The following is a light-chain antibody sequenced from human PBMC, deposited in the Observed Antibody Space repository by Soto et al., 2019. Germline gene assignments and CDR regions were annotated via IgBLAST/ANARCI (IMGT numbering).Light chain of an antibody. CDR2: GVS. Sequence: EIVLTQSPGTLSLSPGERATLSCRASQSVSSGYLVWYQQKPGQAPRLLIYGVSSRATGIPDRFSGSGSGTDFTLTISRLEPEDFAVYYCQQYGSSPITFGQGTRLEIK. CDR3: QQYGSSPIT. V-gene: IGKV3-20*01. CDR1: QSVSSGY. J-gene: IGKJ5*01.